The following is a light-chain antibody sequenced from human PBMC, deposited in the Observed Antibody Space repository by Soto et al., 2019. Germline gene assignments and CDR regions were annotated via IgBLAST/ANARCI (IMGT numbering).Light chain of an antibody. CDR1: QAISSS. CDR3: QHLNDYRYT. Sequence: DIQLTQSQSFLSASVGDRVTITCRASQAISSSLAWSQHNPGKAPKLLIYAASTLQNGVPSSFSGSGSGTEFTLTISSLQPEDFATYYCQHLNDYRYTLGQGTKVEIK. J-gene: IGKJ2*01. CDR2: AAS. V-gene: IGKV1-9*01.